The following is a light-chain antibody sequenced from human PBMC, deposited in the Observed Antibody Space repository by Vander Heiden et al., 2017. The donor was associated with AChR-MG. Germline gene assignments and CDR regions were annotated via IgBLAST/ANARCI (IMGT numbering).Light chain of an antibody. CDR3: SSYTSSSTPHVV. CDR2: DVS. Sequence: QSALTQPASVSGSPGPSITISCTGTSSDVGGYNYVSWYQQHPVKAPKLMIYDVSKRPSGVSNRFSGSKSGNTASLTISGLQAEDEADYYCSSYTSSSTPHVVFGGGTKLTVL. CDR1: SSDVGGYNY. V-gene: IGLV2-14*01. J-gene: IGLJ2*01.